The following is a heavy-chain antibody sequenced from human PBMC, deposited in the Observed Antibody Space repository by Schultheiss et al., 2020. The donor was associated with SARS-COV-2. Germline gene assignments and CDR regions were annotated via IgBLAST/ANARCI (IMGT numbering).Heavy chain of an antibody. V-gene: IGHV4-38-2*01. CDR1: VFSIISRDYN. CDR3: ARSTSRESSDWPYFDL. Sequence: SETLSLTCDVSVFSIISRDYNWGWIRQPPGKGLEWIGGIYDSGKTSYSPSLQSRVTISVDTFTNQFSLKLRSVTAADTAIYFCARSTSRESSDWPYFDLWGRGTQVTVSS. CDR2: IYDSGKT. J-gene: IGHJ4*02. D-gene: IGHD6-19*01.